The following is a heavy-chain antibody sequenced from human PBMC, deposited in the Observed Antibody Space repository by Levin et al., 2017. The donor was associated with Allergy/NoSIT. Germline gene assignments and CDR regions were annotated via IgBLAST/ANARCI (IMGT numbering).Heavy chain of an antibody. CDR2: ISGSGGST. CDR1: GFTFSSYA. V-gene: IGHV3-23*01. CDR3: AKGVSSTSRGMDV. J-gene: IGHJ6*03. Sequence: PPGGSLRLSCAASGFTFSSYAMSWVRQAPGKGLEWVSAISGSGGSTYYADSVKGRFTISRDNSKNTLYLQMNSLRAEDTAVYYCAKGVSSTSRGMDVWGKGTTVTVSS. D-gene: IGHD2-2*01.